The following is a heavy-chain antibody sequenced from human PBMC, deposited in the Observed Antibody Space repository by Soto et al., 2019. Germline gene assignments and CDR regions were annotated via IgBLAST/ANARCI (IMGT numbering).Heavy chain of an antibody. V-gene: IGHV1-18*04. CDR1: GYNVLSYG. CDR3: ARVNSSGYYITHPDY. J-gene: IGHJ4*02. Sequence: QVQLVQSGVEVKKPGASVTVSCKASGYNVLSYGVSWARQAPGQGLEWMGWISVYNSNANYAQQFHGRVTMTSDTSTNTAYLELRGLRSDDTAVYYCARVNSSGYYITHPDYWGQGTLVVVSS. D-gene: IGHD3-22*01. CDR2: ISVYNSNA.